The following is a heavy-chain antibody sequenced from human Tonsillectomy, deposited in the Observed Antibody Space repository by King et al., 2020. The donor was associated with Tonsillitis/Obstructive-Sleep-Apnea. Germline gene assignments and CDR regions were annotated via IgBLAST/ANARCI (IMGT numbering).Heavy chain of an antibody. D-gene: IGHD1-26*01. Sequence: QLVESGGGLVQPGGSLRLSCAASGLTFSSYAMSWVRQAPGKGLEWVSAISGSGGSTYYADSVKGRFTISRDNSKNTLYLQMNSLRAEDTAVYYCAKVSNRWSYLASFFDYWGQGTLVTVSS. V-gene: IGHV3-23*04. CDR1: GLTFSSYA. J-gene: IGHJ4*02. CDR3: AKVSNRWSYLASFFDY. CDR2: ISGSGGST.